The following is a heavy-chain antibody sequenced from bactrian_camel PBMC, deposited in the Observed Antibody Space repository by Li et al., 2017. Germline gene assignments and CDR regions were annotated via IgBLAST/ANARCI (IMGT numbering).Heavy chain of an antibody. CDR1: GYTDSTNC. J-gene: IGHJ4*01. D-gene: IGHD5*01. CDR3: AAGEYTVQPGWSCSPTY. V-gene: IGHV3S53*01. Sequence: HVQLVESGGGSVQAGGSLRLSCVASGYTDSTNCMGWFRQVPGKEREEVAAIDSDGDTNYAHSVLGRSTISKDNTENTLSLVIDNLKPEDTGTYYCAAGEYTVQPGWSCSPTYWGQGTQVTVS. CDR2: IDSDGDT.